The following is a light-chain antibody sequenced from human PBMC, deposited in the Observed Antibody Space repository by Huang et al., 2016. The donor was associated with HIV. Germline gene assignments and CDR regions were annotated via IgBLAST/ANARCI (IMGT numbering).Light chain of an antibody. CDR3: QQRRNWPPCT. J-gene: IGKJ2*02. Sequence: EVVLTQSPATLSLSPGERATLSCRASQGVSSSFAWYQQKPGQAPRLLIYAASVRATRIPPRFSGSACATDFTITISSREHADYAVYYYQQRRNWPPCTFGQGTKLEIK. CDR1: QGVSSS. V-gene: IGKV3-11*01. CDR2: AAS.